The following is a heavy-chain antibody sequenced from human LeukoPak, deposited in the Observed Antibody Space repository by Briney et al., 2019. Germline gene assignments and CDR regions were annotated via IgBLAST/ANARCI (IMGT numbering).Heavy chain of an antibody. CDR3: AKDSVSSGWFFDD. D-gene: IGHD6-19*01. CDR2: IGGSGGST. J-gene: IGHJ4*02. V-gene: IGHV3-23*01. CDR1: GFTFTSYA. Sequence: PGGSLRLSCAASGFTFTSYAMSWVRQAPGKGLECVSAIGGSGGSTSYADPVKGRFTIPRNNSKNTLYLQKNSLRADGTAVYYCAKDSVSSGWFFDDWDQGTLVTVSS.